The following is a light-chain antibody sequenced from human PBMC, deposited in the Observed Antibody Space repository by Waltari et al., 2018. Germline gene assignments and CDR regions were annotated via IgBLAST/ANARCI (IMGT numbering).Light chain of an antibody. CDR1: QDVTNS. Sequence: DIVMTQSPECLGVSLGERATINCKSSQDVTNSLSWYKQQPGQPPELLIYWASTRESGVPDRFSGSGFGTDFTLTIRSLQAEDVAVDYCLQHYTTPFTFGPGTRVDI. J-gene: IGKJ3*01. CDR2: WAS. V-gene: IGKV4-1*01. CDR3: LQHYTTPFT.